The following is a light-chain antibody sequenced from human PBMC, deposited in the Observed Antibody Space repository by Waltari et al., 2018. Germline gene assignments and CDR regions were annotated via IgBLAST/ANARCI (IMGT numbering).Light chain of an antibody. Sequence: QSALTQPASVSASPGQSTTISCTGSSTDIGGYDYVSWYRQDPGKAPKLIIHNVKKRPSGVSDRFSGSKSGNTASLTISGLQAEDEAHYFCNSYTSRSTMIFGGGTTLTV. J-gene: IGLJ2*01. CDR1: STDIGGYDY. CDR2: NVK. V-gene: IGLV2-14*01. CDR3: NSYTSRSTMI.